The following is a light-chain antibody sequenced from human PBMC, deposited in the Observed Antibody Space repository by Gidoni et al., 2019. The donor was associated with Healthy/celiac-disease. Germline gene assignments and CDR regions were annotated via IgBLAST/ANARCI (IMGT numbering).Light chain of an antibody. CDR2: AAY. V-gene: IGKV1-39*01. Sequence: DIQMTQSPSSLSASVGDRVTITCRTSQSISSYLNWYQQKPGKAPKLLIYAAYSLQSGVPSKCSGSGSGTDFTLTISSLQPEDFATYYCQQSYSTPRTFXQXTKVEIK. CDR1: QSISSY. J-gene: IGKJ1*01. CDR3: QQSYSTPRT.